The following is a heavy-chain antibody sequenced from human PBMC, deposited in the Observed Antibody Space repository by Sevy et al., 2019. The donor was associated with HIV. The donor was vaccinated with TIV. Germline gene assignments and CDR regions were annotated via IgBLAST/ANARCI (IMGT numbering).Heavy chain of an antibody. CDR1: GFTFSSYS. V-gene: IGHV3-21*01. D-gene: IGHD2-15*01. CDR3: ARVGYCSGGSCYSDFDY. J-gene: IGHJ4*02. CDR2: ISSSSSYI. Sequence: GGSLRLSCAASGFTFSSYSMNWVRQAPGKGLEWVSSISSSSSYIHYADSVKGRFTISRDNAKNSLYLQMNSLRAEDTAVYYCARVGYCSGGSCYSDFDYWGQGTLVTVSS.